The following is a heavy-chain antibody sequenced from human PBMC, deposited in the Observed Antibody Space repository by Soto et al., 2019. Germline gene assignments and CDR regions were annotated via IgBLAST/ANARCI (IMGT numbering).Heavy chain of an antibody. D-gene: IGHD3-22*01. CDR2: IYYSGST. J-gene: IGHJ5*02. CDR3: AREHDSSGYYPNWFDP. Sequence: SETLSLTCTVSGGSISSGDYYWSWIRQPPGKGLEWIGYIYYSGSTYYNPSLKSRVTISVDTSKNQFSLKLSSVTAADTAVYYCAREHDSSGYYPNWFDPWGQGTLVTVSS. V-gene: IGHV4-30-4*01. CDR1: GGSISSGDYY.